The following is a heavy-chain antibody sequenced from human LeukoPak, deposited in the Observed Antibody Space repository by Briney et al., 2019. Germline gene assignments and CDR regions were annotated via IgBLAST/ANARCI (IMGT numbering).Heavy chain of an antibody. CDR2: ISAYNGNT. D-gene: IGHD6-13*01. J-gene: IGHJ4*02. Sequence: ASLKVSCKASGYTFTSYGISWVRQAPGQGLEWMGWISAYNGNTNYAQKLQGRVTMTTDTSTSTAYMELRSLRSDDTAVYYCARSYSSSWHLDFDYWGQGTLVTVSS. CDR3: ARSYSSSWHLDFDY. CDR1: GYTFTSYG. V-gene: IGHV1-18*01.